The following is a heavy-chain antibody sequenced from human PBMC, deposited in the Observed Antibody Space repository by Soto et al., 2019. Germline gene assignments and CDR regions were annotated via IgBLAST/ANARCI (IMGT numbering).Heavy chain of an antibody. D-gene: IGHD2-15*01. Sequence: QVQLQESGPGLVKPSETLSLTCTVSGGSVSSGSYYWSWIRQPPGKGLEWIGYIYYSGSTNYNPPLNSRVTISVDTSKNQFSLKLSSVTAADTAVYYCARANRVVVHFDYWGQGTLVTVSS. CDR2: IYYSGST. CDR1: GGSVSSGSYY. J-gene: IGHJ4*02. V-gene: IGHV4-61*01. CDR3: ARANRVVVHFDY.